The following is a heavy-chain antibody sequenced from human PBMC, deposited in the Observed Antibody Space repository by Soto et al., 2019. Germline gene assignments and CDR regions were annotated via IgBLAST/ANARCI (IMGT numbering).Heavy chain of an antibody. D-gene: IGHD3-3*01. J-gene: IGHJ6*02. CDR2: ISGSGSTI. CDR3: ARDADYRDYWSCYALRYHVMDV. CDR1: GYRFSDYK. Sequence: GGSLRLSCAASGYRFSDYKMIWVRQAPGKGLEWVSYISGSGSTIYYADSVKGLFTISRDNARNSLYLQMNSLRAEDTALYYCARDADYRDYWSCYALRYHVMDVWCQGTTVTVSS. V-gene: IGHV3-48*03.